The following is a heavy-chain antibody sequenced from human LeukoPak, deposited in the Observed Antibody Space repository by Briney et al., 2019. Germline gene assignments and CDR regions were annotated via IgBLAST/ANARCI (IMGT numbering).Heavy chain of an antibody. CDR3: ARLGNQGFYYYYYMDV. D-gene: IGHD4-23*01. Sequence: SETLSLTCTVSGGSISSYYWSWIRQPPGKGLEWIGYIYTSGSTNYSPSLKSRVTISVDTSKNQFSLKLSSVTAADTAVYYCARLGNQGFYYYYYMDVWGKGTTVTVSS. J-gene: IGHJ6*03. CDR2: IYTSGST. V-gene: IGHV4-4*09. CDR1: GGSISSYY.